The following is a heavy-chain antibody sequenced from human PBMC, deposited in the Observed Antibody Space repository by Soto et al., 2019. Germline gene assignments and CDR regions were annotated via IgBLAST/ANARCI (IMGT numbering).Heavy chain of an antibody. Sequence: PGGSLRLSCAASGFTFSSYGMHWVRQAPGKGLEWVAVISYDGSNKYYADSVKGRFTISRDNSKNTLYLQMNSLRAEDTAVYYCAKAAMVTNFDYWGQGTLVTVSS. CDR1: GFTFSSYG. D-gene: IGHD5-18*01. CDR2: ISYDGSNK. V-gene: IGHV3-30*18. J-gene: IGHJ4*02. CDR3: AKAAMVTNFDY.